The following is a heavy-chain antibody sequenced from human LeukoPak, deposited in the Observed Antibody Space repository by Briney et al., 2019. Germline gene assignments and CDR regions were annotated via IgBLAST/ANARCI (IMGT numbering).Heavy chain of an antibody. CDR2: IYYSGST. D-gene: IGHD2-2*01. Sequence: SETLSLTCTVSGGSISSYYWSWIRQPPGKGLEWIGYIYYSGSTNYNPSLKSRVTISVDTSKNQFSLKLSSVTAADTAVYYCARDPVVVVPAADSWFDPWGQGTLVTVSS. J-gene: IGHJ5*02. CDR3: ARDPVVVVPAADSWFDP. V-gene: IGHV4-59*12. CDR1: GGSISSYY.